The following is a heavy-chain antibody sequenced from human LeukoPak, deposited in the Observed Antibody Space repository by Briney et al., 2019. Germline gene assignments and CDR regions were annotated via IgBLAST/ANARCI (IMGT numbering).Heavy chain of an antibody. CDR2: MYTGGSTI. J-gene: IGHJ4*02. CDR3: ATSGGHPKGFDF. CDR1: GFTFSSYA. V-gene: IGHV3-48*04. D-gene: IGHD2-15*01. Sequence: GGSLRLSCAASGFTFSSYAMSWVRQAPGKGLEWISFMYTGGSTIYYADSVKGRFTISRDNAKSSLHLQMSSLSAEDTAVYYCATSGGHPKGFDFWGQGTLVTVSS.